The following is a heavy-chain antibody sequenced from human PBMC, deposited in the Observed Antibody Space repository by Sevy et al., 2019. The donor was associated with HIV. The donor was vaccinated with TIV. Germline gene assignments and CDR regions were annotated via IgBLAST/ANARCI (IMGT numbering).Heavy chain of an antibody. V-gene: IGHV3-23*01. CDR3: AKDASRVTMVQGTMDV. CDR2: ISGSGGST. D-gene: IGHD3-10*01. Sequence: GGSLRLSCAASGFTFSIYTMNWVRQAPGKGLEWVSAISGSGGSTYYADSVKGRFTISRDNSKNTLYLQMNSLRAEDTAVYYCAKDASRVTMVQGTMDVWGQGTTVTVSS. J-gene: IGHJ6*02. CDR1: GFTFSIYT.